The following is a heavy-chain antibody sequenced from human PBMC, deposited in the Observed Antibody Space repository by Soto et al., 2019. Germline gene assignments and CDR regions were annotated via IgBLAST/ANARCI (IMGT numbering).Heavy chain of an antibody. J-gene: IGHJ3*01. V-gene: IGHV3-21*06. Sequence: VGSLRLSCEGSGFNFRNFNMIWVRQAPGKGLEWVSSVSGSSSYIYYADSVKGRFTVSRDNANNLVFLQMNGLRPEDTAVYYCARDLRGHYGPWGQGTMVTVSS. CDR2: VSGSSSYI. CDR3: ARDLRGHYGP. CDR1: GFNFRNFN. D-gene: IGHD4-17*01.